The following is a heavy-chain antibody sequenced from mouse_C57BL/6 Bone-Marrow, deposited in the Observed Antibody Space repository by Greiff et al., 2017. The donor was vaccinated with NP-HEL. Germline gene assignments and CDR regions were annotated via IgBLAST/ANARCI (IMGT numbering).Heavy chain of an antibody. D-gene: IGHD2-4*01. CDR2: IYPGNSDT. CDR3: RLRRGTGYAMDY. Sequence: EVQLQQSGTVLARPGASVKMSCKTSGYTFTSYWMHWVKQRPGQGLEWIGAIYPGNSDTSYNQKFKGKAKLTAVTSASTAYMELSSLTNEDSAVYYCRLRRGTGYAMDYWGQGTSVTVPS. CDR1: GYTFTSYW. J-gene: IGHJ4*01. V-gene: IGHV1-5*01.